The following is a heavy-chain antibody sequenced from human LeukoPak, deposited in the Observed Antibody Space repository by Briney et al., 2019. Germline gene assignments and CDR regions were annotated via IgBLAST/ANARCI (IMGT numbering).Heavy chain of an antibody. CDR2: IRSSGSTI. CDR3: ASRASDYFYFDS. J-gene: IGHJ4*02. Sequence: GGSLRLSCAASGFTFSDYYMSWIRQAPGKGLEWVSYIRSSGSTIYYADSVKGRFTISRDNTKNSLYLQMDSLRAEDTAVYYCASRASDYFYFDSWGQGPLFTVS. V-gene: IGHV3-11*01. D-gene: IGHD5-12*01. CDR1: GFTFSDYY.